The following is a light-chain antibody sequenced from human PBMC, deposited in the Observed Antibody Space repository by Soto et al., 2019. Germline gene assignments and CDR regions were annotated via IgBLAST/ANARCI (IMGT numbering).Light chain of an antibody. V-gene: IGKV1D-12*01. CDR2: AAS. J-gene: IGKJ5*01. CDR3: QQGDSFPVT. CDR1: QGIGRW. Sequence: DVQMTQYPSSVSASVGDRVTITCRASQGIGRWLAWYQQRPGKAPRFLIYAASSLQGGDPSRFSGSGSGTDFTLTIRNLQPEDFATYFCQQGDSFPVTFGQGTRLE.